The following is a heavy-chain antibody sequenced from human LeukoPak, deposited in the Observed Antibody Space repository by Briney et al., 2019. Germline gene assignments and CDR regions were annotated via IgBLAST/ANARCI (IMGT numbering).Heavy chain of an antibody. CDR1: GFTFSNFW. V-gene: IGHV3-7*01. J-gene: IGHJ4*02. Sequence: PGGSPRLSCAASGFTFSNFWMSWVRQAPGKGLEWVANIKQDGSEKYYVDSAKGRFTISRDNARNSLYLQMNSLRAEDTAVYYCARALYYDFWSGYYFDYWGQGTLVTVSS. CDR2: IKQDGSEK. D-gene: IGHD3-3*01. CDR3: ARALYYDFWSGYYFDY.